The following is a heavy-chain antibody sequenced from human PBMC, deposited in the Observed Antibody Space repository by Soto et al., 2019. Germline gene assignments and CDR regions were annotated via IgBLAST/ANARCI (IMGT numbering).Heavy chain of an antibody. CDR1: GGSVSSSFFY. CDR3: ARLTTSSGWSLCGS. D-gene: IGHD6-13*01. CDR2: IYYTGTT. J-gene: IGHJ5*02. V-gene: IGHV4-61*01. Sequence: PSETLSLTCPVSGGSVSSSFFYWSWVRQPPGQRLEWIGYIYYTGTTHYNPSLARRVAMSVDTSKKQFTLNLRSLTAADTARYYCARLTTSSGWSLCGSWGQGMLVTVAS.